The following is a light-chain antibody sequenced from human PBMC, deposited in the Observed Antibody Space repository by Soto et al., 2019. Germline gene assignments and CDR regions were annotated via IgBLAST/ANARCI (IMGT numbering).Light chain of an antibody. CDR1: NNDIGSYNY. CDR2: EVQ. CDR3: SAYTTATTWV. V-gene: IGLV2-14*01. Sequence: QSALTQPASVSGSPGQSITISCTGTNNDIGSYNYVSWYQQHPGKAPRILISEVQNRPSGVSPRFSGSKSANTASLTISVRQGEDEGGYFGSAYTTATTWVFGGGTKLTVL. J-gene: IGLJ3*02.